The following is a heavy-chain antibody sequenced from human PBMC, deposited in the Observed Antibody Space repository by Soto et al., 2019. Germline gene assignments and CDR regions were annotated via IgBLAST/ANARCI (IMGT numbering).Heavy chain of an antibody. J-gene: IGHJ4*02. V-gene: IGHV4-59*08. CDR2: IYYSGST. D-gene: IGHD6-13*01. CDR1: GGSISSYY. CDR3: ARHASSGGTAAGTWYLDY. Sequence: SETLSLTCTVSGGSISSYYWSWIRQPPGKGLEWIGYIYYSGSTNYNPSLKSRVTISVDTSKNQFSLKLSSVTAADTAVYYCARHASSGGTAAGTWYLDYWGQGTLVTVSS.